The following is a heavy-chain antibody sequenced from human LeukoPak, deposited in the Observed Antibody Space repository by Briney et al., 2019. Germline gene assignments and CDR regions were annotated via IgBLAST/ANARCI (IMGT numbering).Heavy chain of an antibody. CDR3: ARDPTTVTMNWAFDI. V-gene: IGHV4-59*08. J-gene: IGHJ3*02. Sequence: SETLSLTCTASGGSISSSYWSWIRQPPGKGLEWIGYISYIGSTNYNPSLNSRVTISVDTSRNQLSLKLSSVTAADTAVYYCARDPTTVTMNWAFDIWGQGTMVTVSS. CDR2: ISYIGST. D-gene: IGHD4-11*01. CDR1: GGSISSSY.